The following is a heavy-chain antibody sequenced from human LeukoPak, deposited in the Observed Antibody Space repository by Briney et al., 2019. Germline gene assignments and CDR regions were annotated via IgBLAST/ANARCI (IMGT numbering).Heavy chain of an antibody. CDR1: GGSFSGYY. J-gene: IGHJ4*02. D-gene: IGHD2-8*01. CDR3: ARHYVFVYGGSSFDY. CDR2: INHSGST. V-gene: IGHV4-34*01. Sequence: SETLSLTCAVYGGSFSGYYWSWIRQPPGKGLEWIGEINHSGSTNYNPSLKSRVTISVDTSKNQFSLKLSSVTAADTAVYYCARHYVFVYGGSSFDYWGQGTLVTVSS.